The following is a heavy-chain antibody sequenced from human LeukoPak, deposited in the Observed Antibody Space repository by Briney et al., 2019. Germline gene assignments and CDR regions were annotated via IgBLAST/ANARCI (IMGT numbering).Heavy chain of an antibody. Sequence: GGSLRLSCAASGFTFDDYGMSWVRQAPGKGLEWVSGINWNGGSTGYADSVKGRFTISRDNAKNSLYLQMNSLRAEDTAVYYCALGEMATPIDYWGQGSLVTVSS. CDR2: INWNGGST. V-gene: IGHV3-20*04. CDR1: GFTFDDYG. D-gene: IGHD5-24*01. CDR3: ALGEMATPIDY. J-gene: IGHJ4*02.